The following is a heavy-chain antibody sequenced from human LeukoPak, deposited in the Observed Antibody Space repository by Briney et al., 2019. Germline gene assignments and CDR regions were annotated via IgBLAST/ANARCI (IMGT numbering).Heavy chain of an antibody. CDR3: ATFEGLPHHYYYMDV. V-gene: IGHV1-24*01. CDR1: GYTLTELS. D-gene: IGHD4-11*01. Sequence: ASVKVSCKVSGYTLTELSMHWVRQAPGKGLEWMGGFDPEDGETIYAQKFQGRVTMTEDTSTDTAHMELSSLRSEDTAVYYCATFEGLPHHYYYMDVWGKGTTVTVSS. CDR2: FDPEDGET. J-gene: IGHJ6*03.